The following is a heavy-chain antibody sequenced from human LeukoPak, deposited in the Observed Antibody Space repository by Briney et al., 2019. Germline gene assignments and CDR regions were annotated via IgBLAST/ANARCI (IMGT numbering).Heavy chain of an antibody. J-gene: IGHJ4*02. CDR3: ARAVGYYDSSGYFFDY. V-gene: IGHV4-39*07. D-gene: IGHD3-22*01. CDR2: IYYSGST. Sequence: PSETLSLTCTVSGGSISSSSYYWGWIRQPPGKGLEWIGSIYYSGSTYYNPSLKSRVTISVDTSKNQFSLKLSSVTAADTAVYYCARAVGYYDSSGYFFDYWGQGTLVTVSS. CDR1: GGSISSSSYY.